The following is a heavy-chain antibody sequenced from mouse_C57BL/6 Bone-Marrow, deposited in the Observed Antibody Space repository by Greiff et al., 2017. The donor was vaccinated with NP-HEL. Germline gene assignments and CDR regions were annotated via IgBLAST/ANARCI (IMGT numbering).Heavy chain of an antibody. CDR3: TRGNPYYDFTGVFAY. CDR2: ISSGGDYI. CDR1: GFTFSSYA. D-gene: IGHD2-4*01. Sequence: EVMLVESGEGLVKPGGSLKLSCAASGFTFSSYAMSWVRQTPEKRLEWVAYISSGGDYIYYADTVKGRFTISRDNARNTLYLQMSSLKSEDTAMYYCTRGNPYYDFTGVFAYWGQGTLVTVSA. J-gene: IGHJ3*01. V-gene: IGHV5-9-1*02.